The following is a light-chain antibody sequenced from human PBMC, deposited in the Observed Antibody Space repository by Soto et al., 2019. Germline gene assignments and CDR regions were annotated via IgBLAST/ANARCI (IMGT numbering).Light chain of an antibody. CDR2: GAS. J-gene: IGKJ1*01. CDR1: QSVSNNY. CDR3: QQYGSSGT. V-gene: IGKV3-20*01. Sequence: EIVFTQSPATLSLSPGERATLSCRASQSVSNNYLAWYQQKPGKAPRLLIYGASNTATGIPDRLSGSGSGTDFTLTIRRLEPEDFAVYYCQQYGSSGTFGQGTKVDIK.